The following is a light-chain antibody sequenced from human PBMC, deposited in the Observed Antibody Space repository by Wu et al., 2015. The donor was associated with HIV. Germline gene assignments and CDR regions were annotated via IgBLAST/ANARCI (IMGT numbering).Light chain of an antibody. Sequence: EIVMTQSPATLSVSPGERATLSCRASQSVRSNLAWYQQKPGQAPRLLIYGASTRATDIPARFSGGGSGTEFTLAISSLQSEDFAVYYCQQYNNWPYSFGQGTKLEIK. J-gene: IGKJ2*03. V-gene: IGKV3-15*01. CDR3: QQYNNWPYS. CDR2: GAS. CDR1: QSVRSN.